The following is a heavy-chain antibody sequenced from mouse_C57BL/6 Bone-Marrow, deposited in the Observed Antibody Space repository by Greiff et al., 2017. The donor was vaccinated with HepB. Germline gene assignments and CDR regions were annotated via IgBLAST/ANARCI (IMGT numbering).Heavy chain of an antibody. CDR3: ARDDYGGGAFAY. D-gene: IGHD2-4*01. Sequence: QVQLQQPGAELVKPGASVKMSCKASGYTFTSYWITWVKQRPGHGLEWIGDIYPGGGYTNYNEKFKGKATLTADKSSSTAYMQFSSLTSEDSAIYYCARDDYGGGAFAYWGQGTLVTVSA. J-gene: IGHJ3*01. V-gene: IGHV1-55*01. CDR2: IYPGGGYT. CDR1: GYTFTSYW.